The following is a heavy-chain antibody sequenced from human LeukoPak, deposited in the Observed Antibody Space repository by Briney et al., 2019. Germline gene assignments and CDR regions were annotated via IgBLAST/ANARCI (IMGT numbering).Heavy chain of an antibody. CDR3: ASLAVAGTLLDY. D-gene: IGHD6-19*01. V-gene: IGHV3-23*01. CDR1: GFTFSSYA. Sequence: GGSLKLSCAASGFTFSSYAVSWVRQAPGKGLEWVSAISGSGGSTYYADSVKGRFTISRDNSKNTLYLQMNSLRAEDTAVYYCASLAVAGTLLDYWDQGTLVTVSS. J-gene: IGHJ4*02. CDR2: ISGSGGST.